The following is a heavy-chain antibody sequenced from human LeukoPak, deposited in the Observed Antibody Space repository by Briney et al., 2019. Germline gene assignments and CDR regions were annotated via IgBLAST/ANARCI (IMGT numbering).Heavy chain of an antibody. CDR1: GFTFSDYY. D-gene: IGHD4-11*01. CDR3: AREPFYSNYFDY. Sequence: GGPLRLSCAASGFTFSDYYMSWIRQAPGKGLEWVSYISSSGSTIYYADSVKGRFTISRDNAKNSLYLQMNSLRAEDTAVYYCAREPFYSNYFDYWGQGTLVTVSS. CDR2: ISSSGSTI. J-gene: IGHJ4*02. V-gene: IGHV3-11*04.